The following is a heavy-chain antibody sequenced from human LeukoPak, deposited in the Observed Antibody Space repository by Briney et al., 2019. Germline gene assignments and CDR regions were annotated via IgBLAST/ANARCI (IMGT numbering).Heavy chain of an antibody. V-gene: IGHV3-15*01. CDR2: IKSKTDGGTT. D-gene: IGHD6-13*01. CDR3: TPSSSWWFDDY. J-gene: IGHJ4*02. CDR1: GFTFSNAW. Sequence: GGSLRLSCAASGFTFSNAWMSWVRQAPGKGLEWVGRIKSKTDGGTTDYAAPVKGRFTISRDDSKNTLYLQMNSLKTEDTAVYYCTPSSSWWFDDYWGQGTLVTVSS.